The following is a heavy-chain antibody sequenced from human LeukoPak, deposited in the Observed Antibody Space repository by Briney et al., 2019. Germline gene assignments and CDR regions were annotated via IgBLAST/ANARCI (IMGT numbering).Heavy chain of an antibody. V-gene: IGHV3-21*01. CDR1: GFTFSIYT. CDR2: ISSSSSYI. J-gene: IGHJ2*01. D-gene: IGHD6-13*01. CDR3: ARAAYSSTWYSRYFDL. Sequence: GGSLRLSCAASGFTFSIYTMNWVRQAPGKGLEWVSSISSSSSYIYYADSVKGRFTISRDNAKNSLYLQMNSLRAGDTAVYYCARAAYSSTWYSRYFDLWGRGTLVTVSS.